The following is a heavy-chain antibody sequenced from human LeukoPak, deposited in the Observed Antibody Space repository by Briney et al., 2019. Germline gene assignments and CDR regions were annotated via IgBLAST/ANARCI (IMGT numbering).Heavy chain of an antibody. CDR2: MNPNSGNT. D-gene: IGHD2-2*01. Sequence: ASVKVSCKASGGTFSSYAISWVRQAPGQGLEWMGWMNPNSGNTGYAQKFQGRATMTRNTSISTAYMELSSLRSEDTAVYYCARVYCSSTSCRNPDAFDIWGQGTMVTVSS. CDR3: ARVYCSSTSCRNPDAFDI. J-gene: IGHJ3*02. V-gene: IGHV1-8*02. CDR1: GGTFSSYA.